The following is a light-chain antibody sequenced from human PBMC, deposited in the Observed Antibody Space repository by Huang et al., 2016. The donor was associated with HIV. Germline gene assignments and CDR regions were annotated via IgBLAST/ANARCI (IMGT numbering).Light chain of an antibody. V-gene: IGKV3-20*01. CDR3: QQYGSSPWT. Sequence: IVLTQSPGTLSLSPGERATRSCRASQGGSSSYLAWDQQKPGQAPRILIYGASSSATGIPDRFSGSGCGTDFTLSISRREPEDFVVYYCQQYGSSPWTFGQGTKVEIK. CDR2: GAS. CDR1: QGGSSSY. J-gene: IGKJ1*01.